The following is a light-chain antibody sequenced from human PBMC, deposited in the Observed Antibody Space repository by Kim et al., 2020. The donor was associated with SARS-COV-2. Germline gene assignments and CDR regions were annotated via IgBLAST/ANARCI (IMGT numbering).Light chain of an antibody. V-gene: IGLV3-1*01. CDR1: KLGDKY. CDR3: QAWDSSTAHVV. J-gene: IGLJ2*01. Sequence: PGQTASITCSGDKLGDKYACWYQQKPGQSPVLVIYQDSKRPSGIPERFSGSNSGNTATLTISGTQAMDEADYYCQAWDSSTAHVVFGGGTQLTVL. CDR2: QDS.